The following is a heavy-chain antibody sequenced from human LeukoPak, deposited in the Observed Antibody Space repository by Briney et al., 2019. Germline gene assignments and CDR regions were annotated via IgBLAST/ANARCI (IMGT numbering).Heavy chain of an antibody. V-gene: IGHV3-21*01. D-gene: IGHD2-21*02. CDR3: AKGHYPDVSCGGDCYYSY. CDR1: GFTFSSYS. Sequence: GGSLRLSCAASGFTFSSYSMNWVRQAPGKGLEWVSSISSSSSYIYYADSVKGRFTISRDHANNSLYLQMNSLRAEDTAVYYCAKGHYPDVSCGGDCYYSYWGQGTLVTVSS. J-gene: IGHJ4*02. CDR2: ISSSSSYI.